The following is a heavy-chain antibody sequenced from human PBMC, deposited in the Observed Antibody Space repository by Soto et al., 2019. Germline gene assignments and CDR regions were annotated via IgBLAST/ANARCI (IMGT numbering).Heavy chain of an antibody. CDR1: GFTFSSYA. CDR3: AKGPHDY. V-gene: IGHV3-23*05. Sequence: GGSLRLSCAASGFTFSSYAMSWVRQAPGKGLEWVSAISGSNKYYADSVRGRFTISRDNSKNTLYLQMNSLRAEDTAVYYCAKGPHDYWGQGTLVTVSS. CDR2: ISGSNK. J-gene: IGHJ4*02.